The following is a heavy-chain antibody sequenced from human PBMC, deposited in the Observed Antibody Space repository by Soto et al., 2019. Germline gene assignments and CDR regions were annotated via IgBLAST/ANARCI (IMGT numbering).Heavy chain of an antibody. Sequence: GEPLKISSKGSGYSFTSYWIGWVRQMPGKDLERMGIIYPCDDQTRYSPSFQSQVTISADKSITPAYLQWDSLKASDIAVYYWARHGIAPRGPGSWGQGTVVTVSS. CDR2: IYPCDDQT. CDR1: GYSFTSYW. D-gene: IGHD6-6*01. CDR3: ARHGIAPRGPGS. V-gene: IGHV5-51*01. J-gene: IGHJ5*02.